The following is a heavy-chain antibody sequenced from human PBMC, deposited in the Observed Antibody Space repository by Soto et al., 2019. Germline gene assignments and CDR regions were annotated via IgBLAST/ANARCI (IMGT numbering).Heavy chain of an antibody. CDR1: GFTFSNYG. D-gene: IGHD2-15*01. J-gene: IGHJ3*02. CDR3: TVLEGGFDI. Sequence: QVQLVESGGGVVQPGRSLRLSCAASGFTFSNYGMHWVRQAPGKGLEWVAVISYDGSDKYYADSVKGRFTISRDNSKNTQYLQMNSLRAEDTAVYYCTVLEGGFDIWGQGTMVTVSS. V-gene: IGHV3-30*03. CDR2: ISYDGSDK.